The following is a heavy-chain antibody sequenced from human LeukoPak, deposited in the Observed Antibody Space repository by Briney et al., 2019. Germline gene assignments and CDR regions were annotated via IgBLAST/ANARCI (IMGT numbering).Heavy chain of an antibody. Sequence: SETLSLTCAVYGGSFSGYDWSWIRQPPAKGLEWIGEIDHSASTNHNPSLKSRVTISVDTSKNQFSLKLSSVTSADTAVYFCATRESNGWYDWFDPWGQGTLVTVSS. V-gene: IGHV4-34*01. CDR1: GGSFSGYD. CDR3: ATRESNGWYDWFDP. J-gene: IGHJ5*02. D-gene: IGHD6-19*01. CDR2: IDHSAST.